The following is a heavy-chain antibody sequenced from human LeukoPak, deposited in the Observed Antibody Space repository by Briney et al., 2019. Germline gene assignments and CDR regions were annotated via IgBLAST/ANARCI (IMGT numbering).Heavy chain of an antibody. Sequence: PGRSLRLSCAASGFTFSSYGMHWVRQAPGKGLEWVAVISYDGSNKYYADSVKGRFTISRDNSKNTLYLQMNSLRAEDTAVYYCATKGGSGGVPFVYWGQGTLVTVSS. D-gene: IGHD6-19*01. CDR2: ISYDGSNK. CDR3: ATKGGSGGVPFVY. CDR1: GFTFSSYG. V-gene: IGHV3-30*03. J-gene: IGHJ4*02.